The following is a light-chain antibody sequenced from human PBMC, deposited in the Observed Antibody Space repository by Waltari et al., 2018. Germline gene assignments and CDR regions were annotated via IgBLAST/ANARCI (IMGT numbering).Light chain of an antibody. Sequence: DIVMTQSPDSLAVSLGERATINCKSSQSVFYSPNSNNYLAWYQQKPGQPPKLLIYWASTRESGVPDRFSGSGSGTDFTLTISSLQAEDVAVYYCQQYYNTPFTFGPGTKVDIK. CDR1: QSVFYSPNSNNY. CDR3: QQYYNTPFT. CDR2: WAS. V-gene: IGKV4-1*01. J-gene: IGKJ3*01.